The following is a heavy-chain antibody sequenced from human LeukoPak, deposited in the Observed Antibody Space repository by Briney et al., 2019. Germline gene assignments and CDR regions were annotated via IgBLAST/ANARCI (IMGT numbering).Heavy chain of an antibody. D-gene: IGHD2/OR15-2a*01. CDR1: GFTCSRYE. CDR3: ARSIRDDLEYYYNGLDV. CDR2: ISGSGEST. V-gene: IGHV3-23*01. J-gene: IGHJ6*02. Sequence: GGSLRLSCAGSGFTCSRYEMTWVRQAPGKGLEWVSAISGSGESTYYADSLKCRFPITRDNSKTTLHLQMNSMRAEDTSVYYCARSIRDDLEYYYNGLDVWGQGTTVTVSS.